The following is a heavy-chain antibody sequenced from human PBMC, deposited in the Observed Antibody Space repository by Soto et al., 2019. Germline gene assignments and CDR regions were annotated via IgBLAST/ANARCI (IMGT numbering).Heavy chain of an antibody. V-gene: IGHV3-30*03. CDR3: ATERMGWGVRYTAMVRGPRFDN. D-gene: IGHD5-18*01. CDR2: ISDDGSNK. Sequence: GSLRLSCAASGFNFRSYGLNWVRQAPGKGLEWVAVISDDGSNKYYADSVKGRFTISRDNSKNTLYLRMNSLRAEDTAVYYCATERMGWGVRYTAMVRGPRFDNWGQGTLVTVSS. CDR1: GFNFRSYG. J-gene: IGHJ4*02.